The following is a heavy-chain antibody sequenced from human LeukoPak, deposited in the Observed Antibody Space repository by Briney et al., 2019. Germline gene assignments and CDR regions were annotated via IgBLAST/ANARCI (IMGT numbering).Heavy chain of an antibody. Sequence: ASVKVSCKASGYTFTSYDINWVRQATGQGLEWMGWMNPNSGNTGYAQKFQGRVTMTRNTSISTAYMELSSLRSEDTAVYYCARINYGDYAYYYYYYMDVWGKGTTVTVSS. J-gene: IGHJ6*03. CDR1: GYTFTSYD. CDR3: ARINYGDYAYYYYYYMDV. D-gene: IGHD4-17*01. CDR2: MNPNSGNT. V-gene: IGHV1-8*01.